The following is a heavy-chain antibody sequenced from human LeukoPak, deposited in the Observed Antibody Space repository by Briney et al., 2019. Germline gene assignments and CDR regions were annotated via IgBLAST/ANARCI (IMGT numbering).Heavy chain of an antibody. V-gene: IGHV4-61*01. CDR2: IYYTGST. D-gene: IGHD4-23*01. CDR3: ARGPPPLTTVVFDF. Sequence: PSEALSLTCTVSGVSVSSGSYYWSWIRQPPGKGLEWIGYIYYTGSTNYNPSLTSRVTISLDTSKNQFSLKLSSVTAADTAVYFCARGPPPLTTVVFDFWGQGTLVTVSS. CDR1: GVSVSSGSYY. J-gene: IGHJ4*02.